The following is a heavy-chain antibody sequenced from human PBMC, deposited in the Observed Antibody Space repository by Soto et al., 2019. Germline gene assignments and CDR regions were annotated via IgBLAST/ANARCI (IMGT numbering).Heavy chain of an antibody. CDR1: GFTFSSYE. V-gene: IGHV3-48*03. CDR2: ISSSGSTI. J-gene: IGHJ4*02. CDR3: ARAGYDFWSGYPPDY. D-gene: IGHD3-3*01. Sequence: EVQLVESGGGLVQPGGSLRLSCAASGFTFSSYEMNWVRQAPGKGLEWVSYISSSGSTIYYADSVKGRFTISRDNAKNSLYLQMNSLRAEDTAVYYCARAGYDFWSGYPPDYWGQGTLVTVSS.